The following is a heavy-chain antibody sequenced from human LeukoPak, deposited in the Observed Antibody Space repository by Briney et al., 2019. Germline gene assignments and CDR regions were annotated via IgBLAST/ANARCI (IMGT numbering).Heavy chain of an antibody. CDR1: GGSISSSSYS. CDR3: ARHLANYDILTGYSPNWFDP. CDR2: IYYSGST. V-gene: IGHV4-39*01. Sequence: PSETLSLTCTVSGGSISSSSYSWGWIRQPPGKGLEWIGSIYYSGSTYYNPSLKSRVTISVDTSKNQFSPKLSSVTAADTAVYYCARHLANYDILTGYSPNWFDPWGQGTLVTVSS. J-gene: IGHJ5*02. D-gene: IGHD3-9*01.